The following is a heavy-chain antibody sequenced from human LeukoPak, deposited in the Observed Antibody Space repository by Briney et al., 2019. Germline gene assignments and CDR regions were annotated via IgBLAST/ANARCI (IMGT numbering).Heavy chain of an antibody. CDR2: IIPILGIA. CDR3: ASAGGSYEFDY. D-gene: IGHD1-26*01. V-gene: IGHV1-69*04. CDR1: GGTFKNFG. J-gene: IGHJ4*02. Sequence: SVRVSCKASGGTFKNFGFSWVRQAPGQGLEWMGRIIPILGIANYAQKFQGRVAITADKSTSTAYMELSSLRSEDTAVYYCASAGGSYEFDYWGQGTLVTVSS.